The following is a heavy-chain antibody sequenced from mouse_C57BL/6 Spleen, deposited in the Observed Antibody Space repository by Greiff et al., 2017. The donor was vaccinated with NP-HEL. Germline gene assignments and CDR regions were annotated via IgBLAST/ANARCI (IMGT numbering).Heavy chain of an antibody. CDR2: IDPEDGET. Sequence: EVQLQQSGAELVKPGASVKLSCTASGFNIKDYYMHWVKQRTEQGLEWIGRIDPEDGETKYAPKFKGKATITEDTSSNTAYLQLRGLTSEDTAVYYCARYYGNFDYWGQGTTLTVSS. D-gene: IGHD2-1*01. CDR3: ARYYGNFDY. V-gene: IGHV14-2*01. CDR1: GFNIKDYY. J-gene: IGHJ2*01.